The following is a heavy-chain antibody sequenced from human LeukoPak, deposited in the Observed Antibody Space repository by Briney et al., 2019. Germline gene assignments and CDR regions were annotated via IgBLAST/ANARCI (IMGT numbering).Heavy chain of an antibody. Sequence: GGSLRLSCAASGFTFSSYAMSWVRQAPGKGLEWVSAISGSGGSTYYADSVKGRFTISRDNSKNTLYLQMNNLRAEDTAVYYCAKDIAVAGTTYYYYGMDVWGQGTTVTVSS. CDR1: GFTFSSYA. CDR3: AKDIAVAGTTYYYYGMDV. CDR2: ISGSGGST. V-gene: IGHV3-23*01. J-gene: IGHJ6*02. D-gene: IGHD6-19*01.